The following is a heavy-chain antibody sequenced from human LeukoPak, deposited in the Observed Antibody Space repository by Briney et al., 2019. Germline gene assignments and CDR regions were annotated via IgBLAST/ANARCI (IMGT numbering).Heavy chain of an antibody. Sequence: ASVKVSCKASGYTFTSYAMHWVRQAPGQRLEWMGWINAGNGNTKYSQKFQGRVTITRDTSASTAYMELSNLRSEDTAVYYCARDRPGFGGVIMYWGQGTLVTVSS. J-gene: IGHJ4*02. V-gene: IGHV1-3*01. CDR2: INAGNGNT. CDR3: ARDRPGFGGVIMY. CDR1: GYTFTSYA. D-gene: IGHD3-16*01.